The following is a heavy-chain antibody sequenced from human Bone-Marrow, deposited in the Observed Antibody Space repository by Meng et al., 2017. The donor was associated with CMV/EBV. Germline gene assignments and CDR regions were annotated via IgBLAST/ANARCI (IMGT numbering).Heavy chain of an antibody. CDR2: INPNSGGT. Sequence: ASVKDSCKASAYTFTGYYMHKVRQAPGQGLEWMGWINPNSGGTNYAQKFQGRVTMTRDTSISTAYKELSKLRSDDTAVYYCARRKRAGSCNWFDPWGQGTLVTVSS. CDR1: AYTFTGYY. J-gene: IGHJ5*02. V-gene: IGHV1-2*02. CDR3: ARRKRAGSCNWFDP.